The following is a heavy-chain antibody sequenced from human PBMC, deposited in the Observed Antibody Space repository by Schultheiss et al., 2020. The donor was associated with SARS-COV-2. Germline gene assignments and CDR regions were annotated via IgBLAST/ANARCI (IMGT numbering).Heavy chain of an antibody. CDR2: IDTSGST. V-gene: IGHV4-61*02. CDR1: GGSISSGSYY. D-gene: IGHD3-3*01. CDR3: ARASTIFGVVITHYYYYGMDV. Sequence: SETLSLTCTVSGGSISSGSYYWSWIRQPAGKGLEWIGRIDTSGSTNYNPSLKSRVTISVDTSKNQFSLKLSSVTAADTAVYYCARASTIFGVVITHYYYYGMDVWGQGTTVTVAS. J-gene: IGHJ6*02.